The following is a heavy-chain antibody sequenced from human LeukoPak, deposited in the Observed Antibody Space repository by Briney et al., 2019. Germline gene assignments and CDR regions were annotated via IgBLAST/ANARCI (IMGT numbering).Heavy chain of an antibody. CDR1: GYTFTGYY. Sequence: GASVKVSCKASGYTFTGYYMHWVRQAPGQGLEWMGWINPNSGGTNYAQKFQGRVTITADESTSTAYMELSSLRSEDTAVYYCARASNYYGSGSYGAFDIWGQGTMVTVSS. D-gene: IGHD3-10*01. CDR3: ARASNYYGSGSYGAFDI. V-gene: IGHV1-2*02. J-gene: IGHJ3*02. CDR2: INPNSGGT.